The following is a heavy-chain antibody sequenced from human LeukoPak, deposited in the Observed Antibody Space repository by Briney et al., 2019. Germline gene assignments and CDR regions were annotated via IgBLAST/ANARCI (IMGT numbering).Heavy chain of an antibody. CDR2: ISYDGSNK. J-gene: IGHJ4*02. V-gene: IGHV3-30*03. CDR3: ARDGTYYDFWSGYYPLDY. D-gene: IGHD3-3*01. Sequence: PGGSLRISCAASGFTFSSYAMNWVRQAPGKGLEWVAVISYDGSNKYYADSVKGRFTISRDNSKNSLYLQMNSLRAEDTAVYYCARDGTYYDFWSGYYPLDYWGQGTLVTVSS. CDR1: GFTFSSYA.